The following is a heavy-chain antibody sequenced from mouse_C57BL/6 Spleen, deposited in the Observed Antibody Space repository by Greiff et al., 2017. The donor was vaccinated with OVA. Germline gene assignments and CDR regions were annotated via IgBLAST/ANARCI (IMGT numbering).Heavy chain of an antibody. CDR1: GYTFTSYW. V-gene: IGHV1-50*01. Sequence: QVQLQQPGAELVKPGASVKLSCKASGYTFTSYWMQWVKQRPGQGLEWIGEIDPSDSYTNYNQKFKGKATLTVDTSSSTAYMQLSSLTSEDSAVYYCARSNYYGSSYRSYAMDYWGQGTSVTVSS. CDR3: ARSNYYGSSYRSYAMDY. J-gene: IGHJ4*01. D-gene: IGHD1-1*01. CDR2: IDPSDSYT.